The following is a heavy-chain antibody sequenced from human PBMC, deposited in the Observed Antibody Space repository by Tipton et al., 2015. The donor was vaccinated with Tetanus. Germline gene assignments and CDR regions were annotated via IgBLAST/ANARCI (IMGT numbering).Heavy chain of an antibody. D-gene: IGHD2-21*01. CDR2: ISGSGVQT. Sequence: SLRLSCAASGFTFSDYGMSWVRQAPGKGLEWVSSISGSGVQTNYADSVKGRFTVSRDNSKNTLYMQMNSLRAGDTAVYFCVGRQAYCYTDCPPGFWGQGTLVTVSS. CDR3: VGRQAYCYTDCPPGF. V-gene: IGHV3-23*01. CDR1: GFTFSDYG. J-gene: IGHJ1*01.